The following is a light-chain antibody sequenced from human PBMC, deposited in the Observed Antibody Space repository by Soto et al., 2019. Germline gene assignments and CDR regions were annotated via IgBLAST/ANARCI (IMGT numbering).Light chain of an antibody. CDR3: QQYESSHLT. V-gene: IGKV3-20*01. Sequence: EIVLTQSPGTLSLSPGERATLSCRASQGVSSSYLAWYQHRPGQAPRLLIYGASNRATGIPDRFSGSWSGTDFTLTISRLESADIAVYYCQQYESSHLTLGQGTKVEI. CDR1: QGVSSSY. J-gene: IGKJ1*01. CDR2: GAS.